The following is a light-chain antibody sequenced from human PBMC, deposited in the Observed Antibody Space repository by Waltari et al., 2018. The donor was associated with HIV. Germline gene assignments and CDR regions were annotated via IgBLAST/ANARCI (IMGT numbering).Light chain of an antibody. Sequence: QSALTQPASVSGSPGQSITISCTGTSSDVGSYNLVSWYQKHPGKAPKLMIYEVNKRPSGVSTRCSVSKSGNTASLTISGLQAEDEADYYCCSYAGSSSYVFGSGTKVTVL. CDR3: CSYAGSSSYV. V-gene: IGLV2-23*02. CDR1: SSDVGSYNL. J-gene: IGLJ1*01. CDR2: EVN.